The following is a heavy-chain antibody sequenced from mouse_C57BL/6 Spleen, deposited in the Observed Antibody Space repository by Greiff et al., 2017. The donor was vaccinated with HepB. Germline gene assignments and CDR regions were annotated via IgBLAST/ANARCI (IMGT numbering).Heavy chain of an antibody. J-gene: IGHJ3*01. CDR1: GYTFTSYW. CDR3: ATGSSYGVFAY. D-gene: IGHD1-1*01. CDR2: IDPSDSET. Sequence: VKLQQPGAELVRPGSSVKLSCKASGYTFTSYWMHWVKQRPIQGLEWIGNIDPSDSETHYNQKFKDKATLTVDKSSSTAYMQLSSLTSEDSAVYYCATGSSYGVFAYWGQGTLVTVSA. V-gene: IGHV1-52*01.